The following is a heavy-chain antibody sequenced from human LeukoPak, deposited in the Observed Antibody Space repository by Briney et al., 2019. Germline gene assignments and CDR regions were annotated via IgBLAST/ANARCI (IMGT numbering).Heavy chain of an antibody. J-gene: IGHJ3*02. CDR2: IKQDGSEK. CDR1: GFTFSSYW. V-gene: IGHV3-7*01. CDR3: ARHYLGDAFDI. D-gene: IGHD3-10*01. Sequence: GGSLRLSCAASGFTFSSYWMSWVRQAPGEGLEWVANIKQDGSEKYYVDSVKGRFTISRDNAKNSLYLQMNSLRAEDTAVYYCARHYLGDAFDIWGQGTMVTVSS.